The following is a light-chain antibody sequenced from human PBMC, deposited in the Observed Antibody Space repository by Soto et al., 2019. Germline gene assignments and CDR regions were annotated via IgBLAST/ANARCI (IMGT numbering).Light chain of an antibody. CDR1: QSVSSN. V-gene: IGKV3-15*01. Sequence: EIGMTQSPATLSVSPGERATLSCRASQSVSSNLGWYQQKPGQAPRLLIYGASTRATGIPARFSGSGSGTEFTLTISSLQSEDFAVYYCQQYNNWPRTFGQGTKVDI. J-gene: IGKJ1*01. CDR3: QQYNNWPRT. CDR2: GAS.